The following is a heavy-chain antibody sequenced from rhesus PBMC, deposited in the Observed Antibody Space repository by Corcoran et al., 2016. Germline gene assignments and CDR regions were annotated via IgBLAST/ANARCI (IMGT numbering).Heavy chain of an antibody. CDR1: GGSISGYYY. CDR2: IDGKSART. D-gene: IGHD3-34*01. J-gene: IGHJ4*01. V-gene: IGHV4-73*01. CDR3: ARGLWAYYFDY. Sequence: QVKLQQWGEGLVKPSATLSLTCAVYGGSISGYYYWSWIRQPPGTGLEWIGNIDGKSARTTYNPSLKKRGNISKDTSKNQFSRKLSAVTAADTAGYYCARGLWAYYFDYWVQGVLVTVSS.